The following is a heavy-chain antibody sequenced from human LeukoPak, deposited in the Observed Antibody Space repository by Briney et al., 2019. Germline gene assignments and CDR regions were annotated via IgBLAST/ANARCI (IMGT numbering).Heavy chain of an antibody. CDR2: IDITGNT. J-gene: IGHJ4*02. CDR1: GGSITFGSYY. V-gene: IGHV4-61*02. CDR3: ARELHSGSYNFDY. D-gene: IGHD1-26*01. Sequence: SETLSLTCTVSGGSITFGSYYWNLIRQPAGKGLDWVGRIDITGNTDYNPSLEGRAVLSIDPSRSQFSLTLTSVTATDTAVYYCARELHSGSYNFDYWGQGTQVTVSS.